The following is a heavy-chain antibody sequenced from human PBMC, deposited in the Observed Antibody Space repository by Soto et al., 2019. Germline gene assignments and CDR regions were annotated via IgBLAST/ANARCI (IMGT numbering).Heavy chain of an antibody. CDR1: GFSLSTSGVG. CDR3: AHRRYERNDFWSGYYLSWFDP. D-gene: IGHD3-3*01. CDR2: IYWDDDK. J-gene: IGHJ5*02. V-gene: IGHV2-5*02. Sequence: QITLKESGPTLVKPTQTLTLTCTFSGFSLSTSGVGVGWIRQPPGKALEWLALIYWDDDKRYSPSLKSRLTITKDTSKNQVVLTMTNMDPVDTATYYCAHRRYERNDFWSGYYLSWFDPWGQGTLVTVSS.